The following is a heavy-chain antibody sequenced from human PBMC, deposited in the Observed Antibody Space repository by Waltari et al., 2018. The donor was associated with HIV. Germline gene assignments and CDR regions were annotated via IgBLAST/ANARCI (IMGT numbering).Heavy chain of an antibody. Sequence: EVQLVESGGGLVQPGGSRQLSCLTSGFPFGRFSMSWVRQAPGKGLEWVANINKDSTERKYVDSVKGRFTIYRDNANTSLFLYVSSLRAEDTGLYYCAREVSGSPYYFNYWGQGALLTVSS. J-gene: IGHJ4*02. D-gene: IGHD6-19*01. CDR2: INKDSTER. CDR3: AREVSGSPYYFNY. CDR1: GFPFGRFS. V-gene: IGHV3-7*03.